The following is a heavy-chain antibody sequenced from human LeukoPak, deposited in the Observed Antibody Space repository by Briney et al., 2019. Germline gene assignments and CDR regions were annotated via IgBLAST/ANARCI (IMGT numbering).Heavy chain of an antibody. CDR1: GHTFTGYY. J-gene: IGHJ4*02. V-gene: IGHV1-18*04. CDR3: ARVGSDNYCDSSGYLDY. CDR2: ISAYNGNT. D-gene: IGHD3-22*01. Sequence: ASVKVSCKASGHTFTGYYMHWVRQAPGQGLEWMGWISAYNGNTNYAQKLQGRVTMTTDTSTSTAYMELRSLRSDDTAVYYCARVGSDNYCDSSGYLDYWGQGTLVTVSS.